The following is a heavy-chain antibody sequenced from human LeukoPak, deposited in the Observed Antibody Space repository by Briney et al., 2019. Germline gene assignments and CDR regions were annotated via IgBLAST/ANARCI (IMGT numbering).Heavy chain of an antibody. CDR1: GGSITSSSYY. CDR3: ARGPHLDSYGLDQNWFDP. CDR2: IYYSGTT. J-gene: IGHJ5*02. D-gene: IGHD5-18*01. Sequence: PSETLSLTCTVSGGSITSSSYYWGWIRQPPGKGLEWIGSIYYSGTTYYNPSLKSRVTIYVETSKNQFSLKLSSVTAADTAVYYCARGPHLDSYGLDQNWFDPWGQGTLVTVSS. V-gene: IGHV4-39*01.